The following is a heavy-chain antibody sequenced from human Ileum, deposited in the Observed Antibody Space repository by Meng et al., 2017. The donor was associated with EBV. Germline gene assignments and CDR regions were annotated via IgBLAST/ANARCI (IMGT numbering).Heavy chain of an antibody. J-gene: IGHJ4*02. CDR1: GGSFSTST. CDR3: ARGRRNEPLFDY. D-gene: IGHD1-14*01. V-gene: IGHV1-69*01. Sequence: QVQLPQWGAGVSTPGSHVKVPCQPSGGSFSTSTFRWVRQAPGQGLEWTGGLIAVFDKTKAAPRFQDRVTFTADESTSTAYMELSSLTFDDTAVYFCARGRRNEPLFDYWGQGTLVTVSS. CDR2: LIAVFDKT.